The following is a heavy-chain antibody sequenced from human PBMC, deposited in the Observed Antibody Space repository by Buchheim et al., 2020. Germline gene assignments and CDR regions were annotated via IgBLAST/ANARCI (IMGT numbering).Heavy chain of an antibody. CDR1: GGSFSGYY. CDR3: ASEIQLLSGEEDDY. J-gene: IGHJ4*02. CDR2: INHSGST. Sequence: QVQLQQWGAGLLKPSETLSLTCAVYGGSFSGYYWSWIRQPPGKGLEWIGEINHSGSTNYNPSLKSRVTISVDTSKNQLSLKLSSVTAADTAVYYCASEIQLLSGEEDDYWGQGTL. D-gene: IGHD2-2*01. V-gene: IGHV4-34*01.